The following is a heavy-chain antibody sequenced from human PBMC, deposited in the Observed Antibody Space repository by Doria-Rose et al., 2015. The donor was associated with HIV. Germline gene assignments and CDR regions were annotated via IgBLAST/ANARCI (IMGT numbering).Heavy chain of an antibody. V-gene: IGHV3-11*04. Sequence: LVNPGGSLRLSCAASGFTFSDYYMSWIRQTPGKGLEWISYISSSDSTIYYADSVKGRFTISRDNAKNSLYLHMNSLRADDTAVYYCARDRRITTSSWYFFDYWGQGTLVTVSS. CDR2: ISSSDSTI. D-gene: IGHD6-13*01. CDR3: ARDRRITTSSWYFFDY. J-gene: IGHJ4*02. CDR1: GFTFSDYY.